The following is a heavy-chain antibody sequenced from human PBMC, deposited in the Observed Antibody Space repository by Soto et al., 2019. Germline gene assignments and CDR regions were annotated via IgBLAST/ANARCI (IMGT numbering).Heavy chain of an antibody. J-gene: IGHJ4*02. CDR3: TRGGYFQIYGYYFDH. Sequence: SETLSLTCTVSGGSISGTVYYWGWVRQPPGKGLEWIGSIFYSGSTSYNPSLKSRVTMSVDTSKNQFSLRLTSVTAAATAVYYCTRGGYFQIYGYYFDHWGQGTLVTVSS. CDR2: IFYSGST. D-gene: IGHD4-17*01. CDR1: GGSISGTVYY. V-gene: IGHV4-39*01.